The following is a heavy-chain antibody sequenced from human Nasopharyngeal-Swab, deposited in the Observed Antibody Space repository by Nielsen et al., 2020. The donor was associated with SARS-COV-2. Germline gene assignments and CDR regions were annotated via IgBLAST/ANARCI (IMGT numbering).Heavy chain of an antibody. J-gene: IGHJ4*02. CDR2: ISRTSHGGTP. CDR3: TPSPDY. Sequence: GGSLRLSCTTSGFTFGAFAVTWVRQAPGRGLEWLGFISRTSHGGTPDYAPSVKGRFLISRDDSKNTAYLHMNSLKTDDTATYYCTPSPDYWGPGSLVTVSS. CDR1: GFTFGAFA. V-gene: IGHV3-49*04.